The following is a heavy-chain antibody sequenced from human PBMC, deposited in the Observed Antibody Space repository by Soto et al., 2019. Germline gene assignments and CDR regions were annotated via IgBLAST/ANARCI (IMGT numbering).Heavy chain of an antibody. CDR3: AREFGSYPYYFDY. CDR1: GGSVSSGVYY. CDR2: IYHSGSP. V-gene: IGHV4-61*08. J-gene: IGHJ4*02. D-gene: IGHD1-26*01. Sequence: SETLSLTCTVSGGSVSSGVYYWSWIRQPPGKGLEWIGYIYHSGSPNYNPSLKSRVTISVDTSKNQFSLKLSSATAADTAVYYCAREFGSYPYYFDYWGQGTLVTVSS.